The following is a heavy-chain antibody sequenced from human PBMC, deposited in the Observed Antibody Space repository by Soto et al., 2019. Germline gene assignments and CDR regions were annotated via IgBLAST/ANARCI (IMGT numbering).Heavy chain of an antibody. CDR1: GGSLSSYY. Sequence: PLEILSLTCTVSGGSLSSYYWSWIRQPPGKGLEWIGYIYYSGSTNYNPSLKSRVTISVDTSKNQFSLKLSSVTAADTAVYYCAGGLRYFDYYYGMDVWGQGTTVTVSS. CDR3: AGGLRYFDYYYGMDV. D-gene: IGHD3-9*01. V-gene: IGHV4-59*01. J-gene: IGHJ6*02. CDR2: IYYSGST.